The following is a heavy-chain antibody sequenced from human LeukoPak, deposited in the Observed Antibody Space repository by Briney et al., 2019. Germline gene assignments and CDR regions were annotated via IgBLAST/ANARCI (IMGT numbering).Heavy chain of an antibody. D-gene: IGHD1-26*01. CDR2: IYYSGST. V-gene: IGHV4-39*07. CDR1: GGSISSGSYY. CDR3: ARARSGSYYFQH. Sequence: SQTLSLTCTVSGGSISSGSYYWSWIRQPPGKGLEWIGSIYYSGSTYYNPSLKSRVTISVDTSKNQFSLKLSSVTAADTAVYYCARARSGSYYFQHWGQGTLVTVSS. J-gene: IGHJ1*01.